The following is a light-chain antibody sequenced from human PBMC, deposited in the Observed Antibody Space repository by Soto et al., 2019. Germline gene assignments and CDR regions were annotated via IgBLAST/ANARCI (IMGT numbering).Light chain of an antibody. CDR1: QSIGTY. J-gene: IGKJ4*01. CDR2: DAS. Sequence: DIVLTQSPGTLSLSPGERATLSCRASQSIGTYLAWYQHKPGQAPRLVIYDASDRPSGIPARFSGSGSGTNFTLTIGSLEAEDFAVYYCQQRGAWPTFTFGGGTKVEIK. CDR3: QQRGAWPTFT. V-gene: IGKV3-11*01.